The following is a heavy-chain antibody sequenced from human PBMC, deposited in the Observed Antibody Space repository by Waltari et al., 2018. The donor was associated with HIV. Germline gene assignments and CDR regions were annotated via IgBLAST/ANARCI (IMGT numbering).Heavy chain of an antibody. CDR2: INPKRGDT. CDR3: ARDKGWGEPVGAMDR. D-gene: IGHD5-12*01. J-gene: IGHJ5*02. CDR1: EYIFIGYY. Sequence: QVQLVQSGAEVKKPGASVKVSCKACEYIFIGYYIHWVRQAPGQGLGWRGWINPKRGDTRYPEKFQDRVTMTRDTSISTVYMEVRGLRSDDTAVYFCARDKGWGEPVGAMDRWGQGTLVTVSS. V-gene: IGHV1-2*02.